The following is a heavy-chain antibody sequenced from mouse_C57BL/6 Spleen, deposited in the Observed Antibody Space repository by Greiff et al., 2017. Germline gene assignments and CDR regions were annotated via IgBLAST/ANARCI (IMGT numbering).Heavy chain of an antibody. CDR2: ISSGSSTI. V-gene: IGHV5-17*01. Sequence: EVKLVESGGGLVKPGGSLKLSCAASGFTFSDYGMHWVRQAPEKGLEWVAYISSGSSTIYYADTVKGRFTISRDNAKNTLFLQMTSLRSEDTAMYYCARPDYYDYDGDLGFAYWGQGTLVTVSA. D-gene: IGHD2-4*01. J-gene: IGHJ3*01. CDR1: GFTFSDYG. CDR3: ARPDYYDYDGDLGFAY.